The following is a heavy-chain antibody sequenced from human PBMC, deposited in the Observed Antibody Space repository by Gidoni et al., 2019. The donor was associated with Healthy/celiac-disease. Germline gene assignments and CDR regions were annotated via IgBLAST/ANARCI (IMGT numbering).Heavy chain of an antibody. V-gene: IGHV1-69*02. J-gene: IGHJ4*02. CDR1: GGTFSSYT. Sequence: QVQLVQSGAEVKKPGSSVKFSCKASGGTFSSYTISWVRQAAGQGLEWMGRIIHILGRANYAQKFQGRVTITADKSTSTAYMELSSLRSEDTAVYYCAGGEEWEVDYWGQGTLVTVSS. CDR3: AGGEEWEVDY. CDR2: IIHILGRA. D-gene: IGHD1-26*01.